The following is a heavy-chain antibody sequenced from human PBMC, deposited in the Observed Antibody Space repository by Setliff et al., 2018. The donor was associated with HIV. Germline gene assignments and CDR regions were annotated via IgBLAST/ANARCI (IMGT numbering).Heavy chain of an antibody. V-gene: IGHV3-23*01. Sequence: PGESLKISCAASGFTFSSYWMCWVRQAPGKGLEWVSAISGSGGSTFYADSMKGRFTVSRDNSKNTVYLQMNSMRAEDTAVYYCAKEGVAGSTRFDYWGQGALVTVSS. CDR2: ISGSGGST. CDR1: GFTFSSYW. D-gene: IGHD1-26*01. CDR3: AKEGVAGSTRFDY. J-gene: IGHJ4*02.